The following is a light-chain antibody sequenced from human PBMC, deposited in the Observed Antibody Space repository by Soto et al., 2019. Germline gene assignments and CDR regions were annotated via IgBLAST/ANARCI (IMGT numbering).Light chain of an antibody. CDR1: SRDVGGYPY. CDR3: SSYAGSDIDVV. V-gene: IGLV2-8*01. Sequence: QSALTQPPSASGSPGQSVTISCTGTSRDVGGYPYVSWYQQFPGKAPKLIIYEVYRRPSGVPDRFSGSKSGNTASLSVSGLQAEDEADYYCSSYAGSDIDVVFGGGTKLTVL. CDR2: EVY. J-gene: IGLJ2*01.